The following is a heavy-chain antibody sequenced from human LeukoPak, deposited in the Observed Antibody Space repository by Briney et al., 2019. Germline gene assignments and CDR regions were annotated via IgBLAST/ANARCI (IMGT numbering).Heavy chain of an antibody. J-gene: IGHJ4*02. CDR1: GFTFSSYG. D-gene: IGHD3-16*01. V-gene: IGHV3-30*19. CDR2: ISYDGSNK. Sequence: GGSLRLSCAASGFTFSSYGMHWVRQAPGKGLEWVAVISYDGSNKYYADSVKGRFTISRDNSKNTLYLQMNSLRAEDTAVYYCARVMITFGGPDYWGQGTLVTVSS. CDR3: ARVMITFGGPDY.